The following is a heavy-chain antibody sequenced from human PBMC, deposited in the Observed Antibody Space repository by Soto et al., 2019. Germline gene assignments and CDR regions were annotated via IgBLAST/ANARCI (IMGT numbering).Heavy chain of an antibody. Sequence: EVQLVESGGGLVQPGGSLRLSCAASGITVSNNYMSWVRQAPGKGLECVSLIYSNGDTRYADSMKGRFTISRGNSKNTVYLQMNSLRAEDTAVYYCARDPPGIAAAGGGWGQGTTVTVSS. V-gene: IGHV3-66*01. CDR3: ARDPPGIAAAGGG. CDR1: GITVSNNY. D-gene: IGHD6-13*01. J-gene: IGHJ6*02. CDR2: IYSNGDT.